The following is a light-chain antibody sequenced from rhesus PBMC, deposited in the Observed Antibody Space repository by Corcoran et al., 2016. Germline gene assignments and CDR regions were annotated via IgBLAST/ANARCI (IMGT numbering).Light chain of an antibody. J-gene: IGKJ2*01. CDR2: NAS. Sequence: DIQMTQSPSSLSASVGDKVTITCRASQGISSWLAWYQQKPGRTPNLLIYNASSLQSGVPSRFSGSGSGTDFTLTIRSLQPEDFATYYCLQDYSTPYTFGQGTKVEIK. CDR3: LQDYSTPYT. CDR1: QGISSW. V-gene: IGKV1-21*01.